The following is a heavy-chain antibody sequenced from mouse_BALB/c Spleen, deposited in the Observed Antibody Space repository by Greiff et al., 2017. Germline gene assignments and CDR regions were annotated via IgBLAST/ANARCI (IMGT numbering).Heavy chain of an antibody. CDR2: INPGSGGT. D-gene: IGHD2-4*01. CDR3: ARGKITTPYYYAMDY. CDR1: GYAFTNYL. V-gene: IGHV1-54*01. J-gene: IGHJ4*01. Sequence: QVQLKESGAELVRPGTSVKVSCKASGYAFTNYLIEWVKQRPGQGLEWIGVINPGSGGTNYNEKFKGKATLTADKSSSTAYMQLSSLTSDDSAVYFCARGKITTPYYYAMDYWGQGTSVTVSA.